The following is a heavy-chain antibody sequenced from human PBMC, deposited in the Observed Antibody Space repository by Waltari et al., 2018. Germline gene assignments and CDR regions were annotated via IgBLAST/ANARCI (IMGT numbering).Heavy chain of an antibody. CDR2: IFYTGST. J-gene: IGHJ4*02. CDR3: ARDTSSSAGVDY. D-gene: IGHD6-6*01. V-gene: IGHV4-38-2*02. Sequence: QVQLQESGPGLVKPSETLSLTCTVSGFSISSAYYWGWIRQPPGKGLEWIGSIFYTGSTSYNPSFKGRVAMSIDTSKNQFSLKLSSVTAADTAVYYCARDTSSSAGVDYWCQGTLVTVSS. CDR1: GFSISSAYY.